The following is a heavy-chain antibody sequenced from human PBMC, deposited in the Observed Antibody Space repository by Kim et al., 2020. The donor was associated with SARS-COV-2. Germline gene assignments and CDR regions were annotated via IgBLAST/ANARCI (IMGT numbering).Heavy chain of an antibody. Sequence: GGSLRLSCAAAGFTFSSYSMNWVRQAPGKGLECVSSISSSSSYIYYADSVKARFTISRDTDKNSLYLQMNSLRAEDTAVYYGARSISATTPKLENFDYWGQGTLVTVSS. CDR3: ARSISATTPKLENFDY. CDR2: ISSSSSYI. CDR1: GFTFSSYS. D-gene: IGHD6-13*01. V-gene: IGHV3-21*01. J-gene: IGHJ4*02.